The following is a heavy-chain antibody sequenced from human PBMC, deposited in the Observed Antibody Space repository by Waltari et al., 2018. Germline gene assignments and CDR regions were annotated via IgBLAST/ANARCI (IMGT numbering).Heavy chain of an antibody. D-gene: IGHD6-19*01. CDR2: INPNRVGT. V-gene: IGHV1-2*04. CDR3: ARGGAVAGDY. J-gene: IGHJ4*02. CDR1: GYTFTGYY. Sequence: QVQLVQSGAEVKKPGAAVKVSCKASGYTFTGYYMHWGRQAPGQGLAWMGWINPNRVGTNYEQKFQGWVTRTRDTSISTAYMELSRLRSDDTAVYYCARGGAVAGDYWGQGTLVTVSS.